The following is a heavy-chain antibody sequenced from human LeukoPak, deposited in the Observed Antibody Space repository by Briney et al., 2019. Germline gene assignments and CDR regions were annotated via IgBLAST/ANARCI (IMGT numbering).Heavy chain of an antibody. V-gene: IGHV3-30*18. CDR2: ISYDGSNK. CDR1: GFTFSSYG. Sequence: PGRSLRLSCAASGFTFSSYGMHWVRQAPGKGLEWVAVISYDGSNKYYADSVKGRFTISRDNSKNTLYLQMNSLRAEDTAVYYCAKSTYYCDSSGYYDVWYFDYWGQGTLVTVSS. CDR3: AKSTYYCDSSGYYDVWYFDY. J-gene: IGHJ4*02. D-gene: IGHD3-22*01.